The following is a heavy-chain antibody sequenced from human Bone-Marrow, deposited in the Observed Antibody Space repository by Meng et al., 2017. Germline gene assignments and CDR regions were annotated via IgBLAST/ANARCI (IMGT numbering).Heavy chain of an antibody. CDR3: ARDPLAYCGGDCYFGRGYFDY. Sequence: GESLKISCAASGFTFSSYSMNWVRQAPGKGLGWVSSISSSSSYIYYADSVKGRFTISRDNAKNSLYLQMNSLRAEDTAVSYCARDPLAYCGGDCYFGRGYFDYWGQGTLVTVSS. D-gene: IGHD2-21*02. J-gene: IGHJ4*02. V-gene: IGHV3-21*01. CDR2: ISSSSSYI. CDR1: GFTFSSYS.